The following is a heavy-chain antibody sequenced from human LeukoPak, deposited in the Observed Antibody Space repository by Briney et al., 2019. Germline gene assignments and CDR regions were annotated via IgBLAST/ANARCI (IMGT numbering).Heavy chain of an antibody. J-gene: IGHJ4*02. Sequence: GGSLRLSCAASGLTFSDNCIDWVRQAPGKGLEWVARSKNKESGYITEYAASVEGRFTISRDDSKKSVYLQMNSLKTEDTAVYYCAIFFGYNFGYWGQGPLVTVSS. D-gene: IGHD5-24*01. CDR3: AIFFGYNFGY. CDR2: SKNKESGYIT. V-gene: IGHV3-72*01. CDR1: GLTFSDNC.